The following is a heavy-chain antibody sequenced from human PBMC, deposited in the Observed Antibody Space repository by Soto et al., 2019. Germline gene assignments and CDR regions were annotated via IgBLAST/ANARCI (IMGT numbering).Heavy chain of an antibody. V-gene: IGHV3-23*01. CDR1: GFTFSSYA. J-gene: IGHJ6*02. D-gene: IGHD2-2*01. CDR3: AKACNKYCSSTSLGRLDV. CDR2: ISGSGGST. Sequence: PGGSLRLSCAASGFTFSSYAMSWVRQAPGKGLEWVSAISGSGGSTYYADSVKGRFTISRDNSKNTLYLQMNSLRAEDTAVYYCAKACNKYCSSTSLGRLDVWGQGTTVTV.